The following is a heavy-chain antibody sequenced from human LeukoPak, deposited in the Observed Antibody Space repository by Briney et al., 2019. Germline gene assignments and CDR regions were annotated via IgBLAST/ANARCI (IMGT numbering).Heavy chain of an antibody. CDR2: IWYDGSNK. J-gene: IGHJ4*02. CDR1: GFIFSSYG. D-gene: IGHD6-6*01. Sequence: GGSLRLSCAASGFIFSSYGMHWVRQAPGKGLEWVAVIWYDGSNKYYADSVKGRFTISRDNSKNTLYLQMNSLRAEDTAVYYCARGPGSSSLDYWGQGTLVTVSS. CDR3: ARGPGSSSLDY. V-gene: IGHV3-33*08.